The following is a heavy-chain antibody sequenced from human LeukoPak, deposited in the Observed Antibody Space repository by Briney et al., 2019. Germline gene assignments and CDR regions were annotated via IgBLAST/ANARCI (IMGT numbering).Heavy chain of an antibody. CDR2: ISSSTII. D-gene: IGHD1-26*01. CDR3: ARQNSGSYFDPFDY. CDR1: GFTFSSHS. V-gene: IGHV3-48*01. J-gene: IGHJ4*02. Sequence: PGGSLRLSCAASGFTFSSHSMNWVRQAPGKGLEWVSYISSSTIIHYADSVKGRFTISRDNANNSLYLQMNSLRAEDTAVYYCARQNSGSYFDPFDYWGQGTLVTVSS.